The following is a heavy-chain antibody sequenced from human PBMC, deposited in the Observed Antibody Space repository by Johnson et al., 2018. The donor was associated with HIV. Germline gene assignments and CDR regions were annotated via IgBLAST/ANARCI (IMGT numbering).Heavy chain of an antibody. CDR1: GFTFSSYA. CDR2: ISYDGSNK. CDR3: ARDRQSGGGDADAFDI. V-gene: IGHV3-30*04. Sequence: QVLLVESGGGLVKPGGSLRLSCAASGFTFSSYAMHWVRQAPGKGLEWVEVISYDGSNKYYAHSVKGRFTISRDNARRTLYLHMNSLSPEDTAVYYWARDRQSGGGDADAFDIWGQGTLVSVSS. J-gene: IGHJ3*02. D-gene: IGHD3-16*01.